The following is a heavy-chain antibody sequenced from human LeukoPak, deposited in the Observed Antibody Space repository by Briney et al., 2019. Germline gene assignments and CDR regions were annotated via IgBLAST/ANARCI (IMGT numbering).Heavy chain of an antibody. CDR3: ARAPRWTSYYYYGMDV. J-gene: IGHJ6*02. D-gene: IGHD2-15*01. Sequence: SVKVSCKASGGTFSSYAISWVRQAPGQGLEWMGGIIPIFGTANYAQKFQGRVTITADESTSTAYMELSSLRSEDTAVYYCARAPRWTSYYYYGMDVWGQGTTVTVSS. CDR1: GGTFSSYA. V-gene: IGHV1-69*13. CDR2: IIPIFGTA.